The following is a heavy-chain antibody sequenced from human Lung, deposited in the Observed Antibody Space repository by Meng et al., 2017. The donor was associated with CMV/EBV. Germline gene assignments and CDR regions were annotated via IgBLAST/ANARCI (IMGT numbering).Heavy chain of an antibody. CDR1: AASISSHY. CDR3: ARYYCSGSSCYSTNWFDP. Sequence: SXTXSLXCTVSAASISSHYWSWIRQSPGKGLEWIGYMYYSGISNYNPSLGGRATILLDMSKNQFSLKLTSVTAADTAVYFCARYYCSGSSCYSTNWFDPWXQGIQVTVSS. D-gene: IGHD2-15*01. J-gene: IGHJ5*02. V-gene: IGHV4-59*11. CDR2: MYYSGIS.